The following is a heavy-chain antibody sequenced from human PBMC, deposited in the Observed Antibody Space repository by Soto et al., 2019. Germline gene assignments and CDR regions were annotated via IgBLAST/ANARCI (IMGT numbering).Heavy chain of an antibody. CDR1: GYPVTAYY. V-gene: IGHV1-2*02. CDR3: ARGGGVGVAGSADFDM. Sequence: QLHLVQSGAVVMKPGASVTVSCSASGYPVTAYYMHWVRQAPGRGLEWMGGINPATGAAKYTQTFQGGVTVTRDTSTSTVFQGLIRLTAEATAVFCCARGGGVGVAGSADFDMWGQGTLVNVSS. J-gene: IGHJ3*02. D-gene: IGHD3-3*01. CDR2: INPATGAA.